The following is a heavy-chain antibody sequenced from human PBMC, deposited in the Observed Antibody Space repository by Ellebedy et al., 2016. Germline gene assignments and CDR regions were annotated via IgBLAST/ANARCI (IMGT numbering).Heavy chain of an antibody. Sequence: GGSLRLXCAASGFTFSDYYMSWIPQAPGKGLEWVSYISSSGTTIYYADSVKGRFTISRDNAKNSLSLQMNSLRAEDTAVYHCARQLVQVDFDYWGQGTLVTVSS. CDR2: ISSSGTTI. V-gene: IGHV3-11*01. CDR3: ARQLVQVDFDY. D-gene: IGHD6-13*01. J-gene: IGHJ4*02. CDR1: GFTFSDYY.